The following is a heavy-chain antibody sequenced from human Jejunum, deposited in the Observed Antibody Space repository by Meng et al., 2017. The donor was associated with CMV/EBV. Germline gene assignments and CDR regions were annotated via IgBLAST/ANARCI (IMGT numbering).Heavy chain of an antibody. D-gene: IGHD4-17*01. CDR2: IYHSGRT. J-gene: IGHJ4*02. CDR1: GGSITNDQW. Sequence: QVPLPDAGPGLVKPSGTLSLTCHGSGGSITNDQWWSWVRQAPGKGLEWIGEIYHSGRTNYNPSVKSRVSMSVDKSQNHFSLRLSSVTAADTAVYYCTTLYGDSISWGQGTLVTVSS. CDR3: TTLYGDSIS. V-gene: IGHV4-4*02.